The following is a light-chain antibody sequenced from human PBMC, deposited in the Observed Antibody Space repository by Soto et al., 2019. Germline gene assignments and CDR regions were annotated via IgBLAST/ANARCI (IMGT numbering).Light chain of an antibody. J-gene: IGKJ5*01. CDR2: AAS. CDR1: QSINTW. CDR3: QQFDSFPIT. Sequence: DIQMTQSPSTLSASVRDRVTITCRASQSINTWLAWYQQKPGKAPNLLIYAASSLQTGVPSRFSGSGSGTEFTLTISSLQPDDFATSFCQQFDSFPITFGQGTRLDIK. V-gene: IGKV1-5*01.